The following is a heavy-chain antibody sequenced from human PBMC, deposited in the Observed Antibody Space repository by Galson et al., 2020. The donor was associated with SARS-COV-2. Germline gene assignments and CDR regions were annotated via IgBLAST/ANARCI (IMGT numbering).Heavy chain of an antibody. CDR3: ARAFLAKIAAAGVGYYGMDV. J-gene: IGHJ6*02. Sequence: SSVTVSCKASVGTYSSYAISWVRQAPGQGLAWMGGIIPIFGTANYAQKFQGRVTITADESTSTAYMELSSLRSEDTAVYYCARAFLAKIAAAGVGYYGMDVWGQGTTVTVSS. CDR2: IIPIFGTA. CDR1: VGTYSSYA. V-gene: IGHV1-69*13. D-gene: IGHD6-13*01.